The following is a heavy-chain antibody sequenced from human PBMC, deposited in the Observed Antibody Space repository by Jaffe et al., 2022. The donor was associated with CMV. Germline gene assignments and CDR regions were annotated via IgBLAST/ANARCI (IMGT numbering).Heavy chain of an antibody. D-gene: IGHD3-22*01. Sequence: QVQLQQWGAGLLKPSETLSLTCAVYGGSFSGYYWSWIRQPPGKGLEWIGEINHSGSTNYNPSLKSRVTISVDTSKNQFSLKLSSVTAADTAVYYCARGLPASVPSSRYYYDSSGHFDYWGQGTLVTVSS. CDR1: GGSFSGYY. CDR3: ARGLPASVPSSRYYYDSSGHFDY. J-gene: IGHJ4*02. CDR2: INHSGST. V-gene: IGHV4-34*01.